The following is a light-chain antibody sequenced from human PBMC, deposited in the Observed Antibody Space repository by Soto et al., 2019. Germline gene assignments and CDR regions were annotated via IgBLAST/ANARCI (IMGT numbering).Light chain of an antibody. V-gene: IGLV2-14*01. CDR2: DVG. Sequence: QSALTQPASVSGSPGQSITISCTGTSSDVGDSKYVSWYQQHPGKAPKLMIFDVGNRPSGVSNRFSGSKSGNTASLTISGLQAEDEADYYCSSYTSSSTLIFGTGTKVTVL. J-gene: IGLJ1*01. CDR1: SSDVGDSKY. CDR3: SSYTSSSTLI.